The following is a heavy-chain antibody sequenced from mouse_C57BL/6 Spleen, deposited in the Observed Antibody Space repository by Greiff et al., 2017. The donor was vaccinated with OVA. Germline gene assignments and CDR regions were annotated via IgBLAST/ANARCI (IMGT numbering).Heavy chain of an antibody. CDR3: ATCYYGSSYGSYFDY. D-gene: IGHD1-1*01. Sequence: QVQLQQPGAELVKPGASVKLSCKASGYTFTSYWLQWVKQRPGQGLEWIGEIDPSDSYTNYNQKFKGKATLTVDTSSSTAYMQLSSLTSEDSAVDYCATCYYGSSYGSYFDYWGQGTTLTVSS. CDR2: IDPSDSYT. CDR1: GYTFTSYW. J-gene: IGHJ2*01. V-gene: IGHV1-50*01.